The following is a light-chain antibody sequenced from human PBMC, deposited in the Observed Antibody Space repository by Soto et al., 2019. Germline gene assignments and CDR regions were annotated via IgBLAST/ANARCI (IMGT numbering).Light chain of an antibody. Sequence: QSVLTQPPSASGTPGQRVTISCSGSSSNIGSNYVYWYQQLPGTAPKLLISRNNQRPSGVPDRFSGFKSGTSASLAISGLRSEDEADYYCAAWDDSLSGWVFGGGTKVTVL. CDR2: RNN. V-gene: IGLV1-47*01. CDR1: SSNIGSNY. CDR3: AAWDDSLSGWV. J-gene: IGLJ3*02.